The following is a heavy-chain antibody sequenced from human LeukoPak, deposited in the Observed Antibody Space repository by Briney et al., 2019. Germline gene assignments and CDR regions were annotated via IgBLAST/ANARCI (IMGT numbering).Heavy chain of an antibody. V-gene: IGHV1-69*13. D-gene: IGHD2-15*01. CDR3: ARDQRPSCLGGICYSGDY. CDR1: GGTFHSYI. CDR2: IVPIIGTA. Sequence: GASVKVSCKASGGTFHSYIVTWVRQAPGQGHEWMGGIVPIIGTANYAQKFQGRVTITADDSTSTAYMELRSLRSEDTAIYYCARDQRPSCLGGICYSGDYWGQGTLVTVTS. J-gene: IGHJ4*02.